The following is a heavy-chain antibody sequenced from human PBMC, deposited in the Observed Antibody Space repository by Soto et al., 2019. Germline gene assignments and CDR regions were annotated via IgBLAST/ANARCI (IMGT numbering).Heavy chain of an antibody. V-gene: IGHV4-39*02. CDR2: IYYSGST. CDR3: ATELGYCSGGSCPREYYYYYYGMDV. CDR1: GGSISSSSYY. J-gene: IGHJ6*02. Sequence: PXETLSLTCTVSGGSISSSSYYWGWIRQPPGKGLEWIGSIYYSGSTYYNPSLKSRVTISVDTSKNQFSLKLSSVTAADTAVYYCATELGYCSGGSCPREYYYYYYGMDVWGQGTTVTVSS. D-gene: IGHD2-15*01.